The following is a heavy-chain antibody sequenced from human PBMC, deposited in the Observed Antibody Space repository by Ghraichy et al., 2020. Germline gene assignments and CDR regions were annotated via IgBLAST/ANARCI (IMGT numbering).Heavy chain of an antibody. D-gene: IGHD3-22*01. V-gene: IGHV3-23*01. CDR2: ISGGGYST. Sequence: GGSLRLSCAASGFTFSSYGMSWVRQAPGKGLEWVSSISGGGYSTYYEDSVKGRFTISRDNSKNKLYLQLNSLRAEDTAVYYCAKKFGYFYDTSSYFDYWGQGTLVTVSS. CDR3: AKKFGYFYDTSSYFDY. J-gene: IGHJ4*02. CDR1: GFTFSSYG.